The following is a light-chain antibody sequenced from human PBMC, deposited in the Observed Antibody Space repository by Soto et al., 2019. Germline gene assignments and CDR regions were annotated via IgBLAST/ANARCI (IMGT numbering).Light chain of an antibody. CDR2: DAY. V-gene: IGKV3-11*01. CDR1: QSFRGL. Sequence: EVVLTHSPVTLSLSPGERATLSCRASQSFRGLLAWYQQKPGQAPRLLIYDAYNRATGIPPRFSGSGSGTDFTLTISGLEPEDSAVYYCQQRHMWPITFGQGTRLEIK. CDR3: QQRHMWPIT. J-gene: IGKJ5*01.